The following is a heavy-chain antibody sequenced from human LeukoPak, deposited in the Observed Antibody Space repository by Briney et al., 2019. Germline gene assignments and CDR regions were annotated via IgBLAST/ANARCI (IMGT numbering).Heavy chain of an antibody. D-gene: IGHD6-19*01. CDR3: ARQDSSGWYCFDY. J-gene: IGHJ4*02. CDR2: IYYSGST. V-gene: IGHV4-39*01. Sequence: SETLSLTCTVSGGSISSSSYYWGWIRQPPGKGLEWIGSIYYSGSTHYNPSLKSRVTISVDTSKNQFSLKLSSVTAADTAVYYCARQDSSGWYCFDYWGQGTLVTVSS. CDR1: GGSISSSSYY.